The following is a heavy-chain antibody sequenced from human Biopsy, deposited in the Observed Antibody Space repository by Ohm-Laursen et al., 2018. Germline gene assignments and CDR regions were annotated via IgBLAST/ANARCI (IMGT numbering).Heavy chain of an antibody. CDR3: ARGSNDFGGLYFPR. CDR1: GGSFTGHY. CDR2: ISYTGYT. J-gene: IGHJ4*02. V-gene: IGHV4-59*11. D-gene: IGHD4-23*01. Sequence: SDTLSLTHTVSGGSFTGHYWSWIRQPPGKGLEWIGHISYTGYTSYNASLKSRVTISVDTSRNHFSLRLSSLTAADTAVYYCARGSNDFGGLYFPRWGQGTLLTVSS.